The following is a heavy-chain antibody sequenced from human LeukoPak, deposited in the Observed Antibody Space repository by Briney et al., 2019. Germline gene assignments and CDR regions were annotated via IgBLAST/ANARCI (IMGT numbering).Heavy chain of an antibody. Sequence: ASVTVSCKASGYTFTSYDINWVRQTTGRGLEWMGWMNPNSGNTGYAQKFQGRVTITRNTSISTAYMELSSLRSEDTAVYYCATVPRIQDSSSWYYFDYWGQGTLVTVSS. CDR3: ATVPRIQDSSSWYYFDY. V-gene: IGHV1-8*03. CDR1: GYTFTSYD. D-gene: IGHD6-13*01. CDR2: MNPNSGNT. J-gene: IGHJ4*02.